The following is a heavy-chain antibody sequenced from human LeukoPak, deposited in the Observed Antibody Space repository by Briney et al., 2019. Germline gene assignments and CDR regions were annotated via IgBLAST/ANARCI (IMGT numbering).Heavy chain of an antibody. V-gene: IGHV3-48*04. CDR2: ISGGSETI. CDR3: ARVLSGSWDWFDP. CDR1: GFSFSSHS. Sequence: GGSLRLSCEASGFSFSSHSMNWVRQAPGKGLEWVSYISGGSETIYYADSVKGRFTISRDNAKNSLFLQMNSLRAEDTAVYYCARVLSGSWDWFDPWGQGTLVTVSS. J-gene: IGHJ5*02. D-gene: IGHD3-22*01.